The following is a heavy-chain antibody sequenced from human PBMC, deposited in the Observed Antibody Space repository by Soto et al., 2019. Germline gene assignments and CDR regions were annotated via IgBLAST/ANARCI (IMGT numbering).Heavy chain of an antibody. CDR3: VRSGDNYNLLDY. CDR2: IYNGGIP. Sequence: SETLSLTCTVSGGSVSSQYWSWIRQPAGKGLEWIGRIYNGGIPLIHPSLESRVALSLDTSKNQFSLTLSSVTAADTAIYYCVRSGDNYNLLDYWGQGTPVTVSS. CDR1: GGSVSSQY. J-gene: IGHJ4*02. V-gene: IGHV4-4*07. D-gene: IGHD1-1*01.